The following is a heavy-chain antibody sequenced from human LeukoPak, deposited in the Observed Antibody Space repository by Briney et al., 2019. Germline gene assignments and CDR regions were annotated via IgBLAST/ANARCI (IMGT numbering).Heavy chain of an antibody. Sequence: GGSLRLSCAASGFTFSSYWMSWVRQAPGKGLEWVANIKQDGSEKYYVDSVKGRFTISGDNAKNSLYLQMNSLRAEDTAVYYCARNFIAAAADYWGQGTLVTVSS. J-gene: IGHJ4*02. CDR2: IKQDGSEK. CDR3: ARNFIAAAADY. V-gene: IGHV3-7*01. CDR1: GFTFSSYW. D-gene: IGHD6-13*01.